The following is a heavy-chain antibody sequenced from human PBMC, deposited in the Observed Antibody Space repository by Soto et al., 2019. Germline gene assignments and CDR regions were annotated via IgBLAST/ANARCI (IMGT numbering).Heavy chain of an antibody. V-gene: IGHV4-34*01. J-gene: IGHJ6*02. D-gene: IGHD2-2*01. CDR3: ARERTDCSSTSCYLSYYYGMDV. CDR2: INHSGST. CDR1: GGSFSGYY. Sequence: SETLSLTCAVYGGSFSGYYWSWIRQPPGKGLEWIGEINHSGSTNYNPSLKSRVTISVDTSKNQFSLKLSSVTAADTAVYYCARERTDCSSTSCYLSYYYGMDVWGQGTTVTISS.